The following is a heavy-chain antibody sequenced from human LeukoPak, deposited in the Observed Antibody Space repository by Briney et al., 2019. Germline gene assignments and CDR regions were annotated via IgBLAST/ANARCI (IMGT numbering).Heavy chain of an antibody. D-gene: IGHD2-15*01. CDR3: ARGRIVVVVAATWFDP. J-gene: IGHJ5*02. V-gene: IGHV4-39*07. CDR1: GGSISSSSYY. CDR2: INHSGST. Sequence: SETLSLTCTVSGGSISSSSYYWSWIRQPPGTGLEWIGEINHSGSTNYNPSLKSRVTISVDTSKNQFSLKLSSVTAADTAVYYCARGRIVVVVAATWFDPWGQGTLVTVSS.